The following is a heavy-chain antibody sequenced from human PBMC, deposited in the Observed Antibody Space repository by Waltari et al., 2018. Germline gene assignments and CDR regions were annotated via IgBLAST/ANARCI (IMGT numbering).Heavy chain of an antibody. CDR3: AGDRAIGLFFDY. D-gene: IGHD2-2*01. J-gene: IGHJ4*02. CDR2: VHHSGKT. Sequence: QVQLQESGQGLVKPSGTLSLTCAVSGDSVSGTYWWSWVRQSPGKGLEWIGQVHHSGKTHYNPSIQSRVTISVDSPKNHFSLTLKSVTAADTAVYYCAGDRAIGLFFDYWGRGTLVTVSS. V-gene: IGHV4-4*02. CDR1: GDSVSGTYW.